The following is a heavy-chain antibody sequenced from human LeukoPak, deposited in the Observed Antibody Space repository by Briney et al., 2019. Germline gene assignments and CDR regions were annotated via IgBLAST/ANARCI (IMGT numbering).Heavy chain of an antibody. CDR2: INHSGST. CDR1: GGSFSGYY. J-gene: IGHJ5*02. V-gene: IGHV4-34*01. Sequence: SETLSLTCAVYGGSFSGYYWSWIRQPPGKGLEWIGEINHSGSTYYNPSLKSRVTISVDTSKNQFSLKLSSVTAADTAVYYCARGSRYYGSGSYYAGPWGQGTLVTVSS. CDR3: ARGSRYYGSGSYYAGP. D-gene: IGHD3-10*01.